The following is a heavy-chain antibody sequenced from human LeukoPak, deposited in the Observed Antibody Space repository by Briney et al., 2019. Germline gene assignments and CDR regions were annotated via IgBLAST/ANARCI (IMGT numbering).Heavy chain of an antibody. CDR3: ARDQEGFDY. CDR2: IYPRDGST. J-gene: IGHJ4*02. Sequence: ASVKVSCKASGYTFTSNYIHWVRQAPGQGLEWMGMIYPRDGSTSYAQKFQGRVTVTRDTSTSSVHMELSGLRSEDTAVYYCARDQEGFDYWGQGTLVTVSS. CDR1: GYTFTSNY. V-gene: IGHV1-46*01.